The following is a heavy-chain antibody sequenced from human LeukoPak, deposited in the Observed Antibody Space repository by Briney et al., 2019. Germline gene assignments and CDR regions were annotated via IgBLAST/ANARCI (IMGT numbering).Heavy chain of an antibody. CDR2: ISGSGAST. J-gene: IGHJ4*02. CDR1: GFTFSSYD. V-gene: IGHV3-23*01. CDR3: AKGGVTMIVVVITPTYYFDY. Sequence: GGSLRLSCAASGFTFSSYDMSWVRQAPGKGLEWVSLISGSGASTYYADSVKGRFTISRDNSKNTLYLQMNSLRAEDTAVYYCAKGGVTMIVVVITPTYYFDYWGQGTLVTVSS. D-gene: IGHD3-22*01.